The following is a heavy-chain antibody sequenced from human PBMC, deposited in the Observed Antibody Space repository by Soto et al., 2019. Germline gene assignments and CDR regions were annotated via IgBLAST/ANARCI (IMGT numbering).Heavy chain of an antibody. CDR1: GFTFSSYW. CDR3: ARDNRNSY. J-gene: IGHJ4*01. D-gene: IGHD1-7*01. CDR2: IHNDGSTT. Sequence: GGSLRLSCAASGFTFSSYWMHWVRQAPGKGLMWVSRIHNDGSTTRYADSAKGRFTISRDNAKNTLYLQMSSLRVEDTAVYYCARDNRNSYWGQGTLVTGS. V-gene: IGHV3-74*01.